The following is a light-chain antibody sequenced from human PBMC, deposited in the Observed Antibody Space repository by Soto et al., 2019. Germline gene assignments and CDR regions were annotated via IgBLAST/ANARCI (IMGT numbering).Light chain of an antibody. CDR2: SNN. V-gene: IGLV1-44*01. CDR1: SSDIGSNT. CDR3: AAWDDSLNGPV. Sequence: QSVLTQPPSASRTPGQRVTISCSGSSSDIGSNTVNWDQQLPGTAPKLLIYSNNQRPAGVPDRFSGSKSGTSASLAISGLQSEDEADYYCAAWDDSLNGPVFGGGTQLNVL. J-gene: IGLJ7*01.